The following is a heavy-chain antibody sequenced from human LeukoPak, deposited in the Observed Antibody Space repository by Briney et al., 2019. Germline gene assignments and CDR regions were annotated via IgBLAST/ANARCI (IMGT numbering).Heavy chain of an antibody. D-gene: IGHD3-22*01. J-gene: IGHJ3*02. CDR2: IYYSGST. CDR3: ARAQGYYDKAFDI. CDR1: GGSISSYY. Sequence: SETLSLTCTVSGGSISSYYWSWIRQPPGKGLEWIGYIYYSGSTNYNPSLKSRVTISVDTSKNQFSLKLSSVTAADTAVYYCARAQGYYDKAFDIWGQGTMVTVSS. V-gene: IGHV4-59*01.